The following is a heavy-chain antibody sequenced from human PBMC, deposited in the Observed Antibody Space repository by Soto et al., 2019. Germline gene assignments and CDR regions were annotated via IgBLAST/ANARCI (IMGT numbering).Heavy chain of an antibody. CDR1: GFTFTAYA. D-gene: IGHD3-10*01. CDR2: ISHDGANQ. CDR3: ARDLKSHGSGNYFTDAFDI. Sequence: QVQLVESGGGVVQPARSLRLSCAASGFTFTAYAMHWVRPAPGKGLEWLAFISHDGANQYYADSVKGRLTFSRDKPQHTLFLQMNSLRTEDTAVYYCARDLKSHGSGNYFTDAFDIWGQGTVVTVSS. V-gene: IGHV3-30*04. J-gene: IGHJ3*02.